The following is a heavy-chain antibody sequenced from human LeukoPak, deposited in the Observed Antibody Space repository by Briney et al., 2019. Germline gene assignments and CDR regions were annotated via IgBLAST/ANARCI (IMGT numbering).Heavy chain of an antibody. D-gene: IGHD3-10*01. Sequence: GASVKVSCKASGYTFTSYGISWVRQAPGQGLEWMGWISAYNGNTNYPQKFQGRVTMTTDTSTSTAYMELGSLRSDDTAVYYCARADYMVREIIMDGSFDIWGQGTMVTVSS. CDR1: GYTFTSYG. V-gene: IGHV1-18*01. CDR2: ISAYNGNT. CDR3: ARADYMVREIIMDGSFDI. J-gene: IGHJ3*02.